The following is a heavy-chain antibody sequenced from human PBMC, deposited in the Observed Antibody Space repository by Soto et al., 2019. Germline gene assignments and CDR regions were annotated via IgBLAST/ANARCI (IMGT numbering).Heavy chain of an antibody. CDR2: ISGSGGST. CDR1: GFTFSSYA. Sequence: GGSLRLSCAASGFTFSSYAMSWVRQAPGKGLEWVSAISGSGGSTYYADSVKGRFTISRDNSKNTLYLQMNSLRAEDTAVYYCAKAIEDSGYDRSYFDYWGQGTLVTVSS. CDR3: AKAIEDSGYDRSYFDY. V-gene: IGHV3-23*01. J-gene: IGHJ4*02. D-gene: IGHD5-12*01.